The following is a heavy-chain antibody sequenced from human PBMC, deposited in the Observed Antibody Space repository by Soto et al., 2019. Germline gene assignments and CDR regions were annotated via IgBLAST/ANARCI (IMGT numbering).Heavy chain of an antibody. D-gene: IGHD5-12*01. J-gene: IGHJ4*02. CDR3: ARDQWDSGYLFDY. CDR2: INPNSGGT. CDR1: GYTFTGYY. Sequence: ASVKVSCKASGYTFTGYYMHWVRQAPGQGLEWMGWINPNSGGTNYAQKFQGWVTMTRDTSISTAYMELSRLRSDDTAVYYCARDQWDSGYLFDYWGQGTLVTVSS. V-gene: IGHV1-2*04.